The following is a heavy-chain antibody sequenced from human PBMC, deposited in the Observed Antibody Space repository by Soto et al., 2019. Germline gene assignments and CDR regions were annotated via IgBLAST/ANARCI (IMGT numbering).Heavy chain of an antibody. CDR2: ISSSSSTI. J-gene: IGHJ6*02. V-gene: IGHV3-48*02. Sequence: PGGSLRLSCAASGFTFSSYSINWVRQAPGKGLEWVSYISSSSSTIYYADSVKGRFTISRDSAKNSVYLQMNSLRDEDTAVYYCARDRGWYYDFWSGYSPDYYYYGMDVWGQGTTVTVSS. CDR3: ARDRGWYYDFWSGYSPDYYYYGMDV. D-gene: IGHD3-3*01. CDR1: GFTFSSYS.